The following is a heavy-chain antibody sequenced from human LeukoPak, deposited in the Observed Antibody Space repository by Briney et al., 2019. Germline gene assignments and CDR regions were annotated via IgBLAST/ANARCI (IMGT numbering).Heavy chain of an antibody. CDR3: ATSTLSSWPYYFDY. J-gene: IGHJ4*02. D-gene: IGHD6-13*01. V-gene: IGHV1-18*01. Sequence: ASVKVSCKASGYTFTNYGISWVRQATGQGLEWMGWISAYNGNTNYAQKFQGRITMTTDTSTSTAYMELSSLRSEDTAVYYCATSTLSSWPYYFDYWGQGTLVTVSS. CDR1: GYTFTNYG. CDR2: ISAYNGNT.